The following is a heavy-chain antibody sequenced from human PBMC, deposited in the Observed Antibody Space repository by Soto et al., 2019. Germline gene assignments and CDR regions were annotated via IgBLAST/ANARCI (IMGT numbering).Heavy chain of an antibody. D-gene: IGHD5-12*01. CDR1: GGSISSYY. CDR2: IYYSGST. Sequence: SETLSLTCTVSGGSISSYYWSWIRQPPGKGLEWIGYIYYSGSTNYNPSLKSRVTISVDTSKNQFSLKLSSVTAADTAVYYCASEGYSGYDNYFDYWGQGTLVTVSS. V-gene: IGHV4-59*01. J-gene: IGHJ4*02. CDR3: ASEGYSGYDNYFDY.